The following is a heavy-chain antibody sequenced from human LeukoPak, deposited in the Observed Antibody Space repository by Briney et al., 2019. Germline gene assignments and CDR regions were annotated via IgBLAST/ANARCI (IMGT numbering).Heavy chain of an antibody. CDR1: EFTFSSYA. CDR2: ISDSGGST. CDR3: AKDRRACSSSSCYYRFDY. J-gene: IGHJ4*02. D-gene: IGHD2-2*01. Sequence: GGSLRHSCAASEFTFSSYAMSWVRQAPGKGLEWVSAISDSGGSTYYADSVKGRFTVSRDNSKNTMYLQMNSLRAEDTAVYYCAKDRRACSSSSCYYRFDYWGQGTLVTVSS. V-gene: IGHV3-23*01.